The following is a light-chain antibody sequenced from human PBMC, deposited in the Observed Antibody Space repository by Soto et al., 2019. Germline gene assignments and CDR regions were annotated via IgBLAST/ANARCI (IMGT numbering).Light chain of an antibody. CDR3: QTWGTGPAV. CDR2: LNSDGSH. J-gene: IGLJ7*01. Sequence: QPVLTQSPSASASLGASVKLTCTLSSEHSSYAIAWHQQQPEKGPRYLMKLNSDGSHSKGDGIPDRFSGSSSGAERYLTISSRQSEDEADYYCQTWGTGPAVFGGGTLLTVL. CDR1: SEHSSYA. V-gene: IGLV4-69*01.